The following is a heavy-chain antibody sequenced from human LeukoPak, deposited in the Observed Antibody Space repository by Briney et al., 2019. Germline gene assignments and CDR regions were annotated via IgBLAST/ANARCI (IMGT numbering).Heavy chain of an antibody. J-gene: IGHJ3*02. Sequence: GGSLRLSCAASGFTYSDYYMSWIRQAPGMGLEWVSYITTSDTNIYYADSVKDRFTISRNNAKNSLYLQMNSRRAEDTAVYYCARHAGSYAFDIWGQGTMVTVSS. V-gene: IGHV3-11*04. CDR1: GFTYSDYY. CDR2: ITTSDTNI. D-gene: IGHD1-14*01. CDR3: ARHAGSYAFDI.